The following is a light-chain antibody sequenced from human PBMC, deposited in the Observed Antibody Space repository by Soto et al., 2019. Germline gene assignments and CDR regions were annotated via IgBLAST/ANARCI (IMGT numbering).Light chain of an antibody. CDR1: SSDVGGYNY. CDR2: DVN. CDR3: SSHTSGTTLVV. V-gene: IGLV2-14*01. J-gene: IGLJ2*01. Sequence: QSALTQPASVSGSPGQSITISCTGTSSDVGGYNYVSWYQQHPGKAPKLMIYDVNSRPSGVSNRFSGSKSGNTASLTSSGLQPEDEADYYCSSHTSGTTLVVFGGGTKLTVL.